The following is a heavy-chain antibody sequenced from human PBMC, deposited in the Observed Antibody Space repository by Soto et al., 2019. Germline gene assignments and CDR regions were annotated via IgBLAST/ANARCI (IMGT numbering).Heavy chain of an antibody. Sequence: QVQLQESGPGLVKPSQTLSLTCTVSGGSIRSGGYYWSWIRQPPGKGLEWIGYVYYSGSTYFNPSLKSRVTISVDTSKNQFCLKLSSVTAADTAVYYCARGVGNDYSDYYFDYWGQGTLVTVSS. J-gene: IGHJ4*02. CDR2: VYYSGST. CDR3: ARGVGNDYSDYYFDY. D-gene: IGHD4-17*01. CDR1: GGSIRSGGYY. V-gene: IGHV4-31*03.